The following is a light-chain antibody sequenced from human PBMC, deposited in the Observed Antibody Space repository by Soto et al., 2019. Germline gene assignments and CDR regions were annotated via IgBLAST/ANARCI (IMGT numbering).Light chain of an antibody. Sequence: DIRITHCPATLSAAVQGRDTMIGRASQSISSRLAWNQQKPGKAPKLLMYAASSLQSGVPSRFSGSGAGTDFTLTISSLQPEDFATYYCQQSYSTPPITFGQGTRLEIK. CDR2: AAS. CDR3: QQSYSTPPIT. J-gene: IGKJ5*01. V-gene: IGKV1-39*01. CDR1: QSISSR.